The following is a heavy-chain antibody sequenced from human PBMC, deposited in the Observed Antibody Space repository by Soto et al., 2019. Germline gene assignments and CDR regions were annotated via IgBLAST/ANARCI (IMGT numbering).Heavy chain of an antibody. CDR2: MNPNSGNT. V-gene: IGHV1-8*01. J-gene: IGHJ5*02. Sequence: SVKHSCPSSCGTFTSYDINSVRQATGQGLEWMGWMNPNSGNTGYAQKCQGRVTMTRNSSISTAYMELSSLRSEDTAVYYCLSAAETNWFDPWGQGNLVTVSS. D-gene: IGHD6-25*01. CDR3: LSAAETNWFDP. CDR1: CGTFTSYD.